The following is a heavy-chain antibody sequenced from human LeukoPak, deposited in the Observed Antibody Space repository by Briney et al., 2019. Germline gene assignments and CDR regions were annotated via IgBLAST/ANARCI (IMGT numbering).Heavy chain of an antibody. Sequence: SETLSLTCTVSGGSISSYYWNWIRQPPGKGLEWIGYIYYSGSTNYNPSLNSRVTISVDTSKNQFSLKLSSVTAADTAVYYCARVVAGATTSGYFDYWGQGTLVTVFS. CDR2: IYYSGST. V-gene: IGHV4-59*01. J-gene: IGHJ4*02. D-gene: IGHD1-26*01. CDR3: ARVVAGATTSGYFDY. CDR1: GGSISSYY.